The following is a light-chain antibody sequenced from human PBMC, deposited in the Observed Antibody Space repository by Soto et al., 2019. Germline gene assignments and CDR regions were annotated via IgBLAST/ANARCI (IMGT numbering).Light chain of an antibody. J-gene: IGKJ1*01. CDR1: QNIAIY. Sequence: VLTQSPATLSFSPGARATLSCRASQNIAIYLAWYQQKSGQSPRLLIYDTFNRAPGIPDRFSGSGSGTDFTLTISSLEPEDFAVYYCQQRATWPWTFGQGTTVEI. CDR3: QQRATWPWT. CDR2: DTF. V-gene: IGKV3-11*01.